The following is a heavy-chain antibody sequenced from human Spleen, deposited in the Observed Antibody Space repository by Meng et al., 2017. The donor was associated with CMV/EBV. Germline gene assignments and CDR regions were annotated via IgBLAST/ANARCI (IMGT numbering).Heavy chain of an antibody. V-gene: IGHV4-39*07. Sequence: SETLSLTCTVSGGSISSSSYYWGWIRQPPGKGLEWIGSIHYSGSTYYNPSLKSRVTISVGTSKNQFSLKLRSVTAADTAVYYCARGRRCGTTSCSLDYWGQGTQVTVSS. D-gene: IGHD2-2*01. CDR2: IHYSGST. CDR1: GGSISSSSYY. CDR3: ARGRRCGTTSCSLDY. J-gene: IGHJ4*02.